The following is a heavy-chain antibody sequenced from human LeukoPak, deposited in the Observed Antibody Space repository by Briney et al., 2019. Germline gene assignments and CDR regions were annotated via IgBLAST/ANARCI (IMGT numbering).Heavy chain of an antibody. CDR1: GYTFTSFY. D-gene: IGHD3-10*01. J-gene: IGHJ4*02. V-gene: IGHV1-46*01. CDR2: INPRGGSA. CDR3: ARDYHGSGSLTTFDY. Sequence: VASVKVSCKASGYTFTSFYMHWVRQAPGQGLEWMGIINPRGGSATSAQKFQGRVTLTRDTSTSTVYMELSSLRSEDTAVYNCARDYHGSGSLTTFDYWGQGTLVTVSS.